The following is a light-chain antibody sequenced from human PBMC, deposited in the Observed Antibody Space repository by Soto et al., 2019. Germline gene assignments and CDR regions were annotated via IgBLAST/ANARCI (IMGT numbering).Light chain of an antibody. CDR2: AAS. Sequence: DIQVTQSPSCLSASVGDRVTSTCRASQSITTFLNWYQQKPGNAAKLLIYAASSLHTGVPSRFSGSGSGTDFTLTISSLQREDFATYYCQPDYGAPPTVGQGTKVDIK. J-gene: IGKJ1*01. CDR1: QSITTF. V-gene: IGKV1-39*01. CDR3: QPDYGAPPT.